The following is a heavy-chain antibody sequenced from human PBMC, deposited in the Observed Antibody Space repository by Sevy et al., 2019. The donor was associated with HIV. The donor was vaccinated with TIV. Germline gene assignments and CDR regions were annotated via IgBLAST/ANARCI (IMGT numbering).Heavy chain of an antibody. CDR2: IRYDGSNK. CDR3: VPGVTIFGVPVY. V-gene: IGHV3-30*02. Sequence: GGSLRLSCAASGFTFSDYGMHWVRQAPAKGLEWVAFIRYDGSNKYYADSVKGRFTISRDNSKDTLYLQMNSLRPADTAVFYCVPGVTIFGVPVYWGQGTLVTVSS. CDR1: GFTFSDYG. D-gene: IGHD3-3*01. J-gene: IGHJ4*02.